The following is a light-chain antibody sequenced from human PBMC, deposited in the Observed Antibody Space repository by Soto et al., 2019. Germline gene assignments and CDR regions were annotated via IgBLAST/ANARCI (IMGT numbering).Light chain of an antibody. CDR2: AAS. CDR3: LQYRSFPRT. CDR1: QGIGKD. V-gene: IGKV1-17*01. J-gene: IGKJ1*01. Sequence: DIQMTQSPPSLSASVGDRVTITCRASQGIGKDLGWYQQKAGEAPKRLIYAASSLHSGVPSRFSGSGSGTEFTLTISSLQPEDFATYYCLQYRSFPRTFGQGTKVDIK.